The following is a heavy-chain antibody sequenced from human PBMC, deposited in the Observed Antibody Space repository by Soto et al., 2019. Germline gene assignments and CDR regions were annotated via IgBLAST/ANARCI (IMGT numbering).Heavy chain of an antibody. V-gene: IGHV3-23*01. D-gene: IGHD4-17*01. CDR3: ARDRDGDPLWGQEDFDY. CDR1: GFTFSSYA. J-gene: IGHJ4*02. CDR2: ISGSGGST. Sequence: GGSLRLSCAASGFTFSSYAMSWVRQAPGKGLEWVSAISGSGGSTYYADSVKGRFTISRDNSKNTLYLQMNSLRAEDTAVYYCARDRDGDPLWGQEDFDYWGQGNLVTVSS.